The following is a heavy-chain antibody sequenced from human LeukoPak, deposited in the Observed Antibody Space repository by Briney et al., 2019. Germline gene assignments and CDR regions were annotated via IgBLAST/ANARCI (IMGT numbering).Heavy chain of an antibody. CDR2: MNSNSGNT. V-gene: IGHV1-8*01. CDR1: GYTFTSYD. Sequence: ASVKVSCKASGYTFTSYDINWVRQATGQGLEWMGWMNSNSGNTGYAQKFQGRVTMTRNTSISTAYMELSSLRSEDTAVYYCARSRTMVRGVIPSLGYWGQGTLVTVSS. CDR3: ARSRTMVRGVIPSLGY. J-gene: IGHJ4*02. D-gene: IGHD3-10*01.